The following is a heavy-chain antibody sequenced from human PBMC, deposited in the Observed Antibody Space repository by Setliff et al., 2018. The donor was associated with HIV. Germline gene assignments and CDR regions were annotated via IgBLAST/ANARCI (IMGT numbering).Heavy chain of an antibody. CDR3: AREFSSSSFDQ. Sequence: SETLSLTCTVSGGSISSSGPGYYWGWVRQPPGGGLEWIGSVYYSGRTYYNPSLKSRVSISVDTSRNEFSLKLTSVTAADTAVYYCAREFSSSSFDQWGQGTQVTVSS. CDR2: VYYSGRT. V-gene: IGHV4-39*02. J-gene: IGHJ4*02. D-gene: IGHD6-6*01. CDR1: GGSISSSGPGYY.